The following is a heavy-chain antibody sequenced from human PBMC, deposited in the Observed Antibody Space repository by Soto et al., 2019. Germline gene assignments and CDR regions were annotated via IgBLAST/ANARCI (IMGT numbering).Heavy chain of an antibody. Sequence: GSLRLSCAASGFTSSSYSMNWVRQAPGKGLEWVSYISSSSSTIYYADSVKGRFTISRDNAKNSLYLQMNSLRAEDTAVYYCARRAGAAIAYWGQGTLVTVSS. D-gene: IGHD2-15*01. CDR3: ARRAGAAIAY. CDR1: GFTSSSYS. CDR2: ISSSSSTI. V-gene: IGHV3-48*01. J-gene: IGHJ4*02.